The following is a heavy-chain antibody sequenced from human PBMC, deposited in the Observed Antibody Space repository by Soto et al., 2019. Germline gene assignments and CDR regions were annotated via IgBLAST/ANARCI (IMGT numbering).Heavy chain of an antibody. V-gene: IGHV3-23*01. CDR1: GFTFSSYA. J-gene: IGHJ4*02. Sequence: GGSLRLSCAASGFTFSSYAMSWVRQAPGKGQERVSAISGSGGSTYYADSVKGRFTISRDNSKNTLYLQMNSLRAEDTAVFYCAKIPSAYYDFWSGSPSFDYWCQGTLVTVSS. CDR3: AKIPSAYYDFWSGSPSFDY. CDR2: ISGSGGST. D-gene: IGHD3-3*01.